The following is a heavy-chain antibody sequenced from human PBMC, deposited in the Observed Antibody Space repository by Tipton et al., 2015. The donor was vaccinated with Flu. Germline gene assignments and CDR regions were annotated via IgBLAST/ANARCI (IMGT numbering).Heavy chain of an antibody. CDR1: GASIGSGSYY. Sequence: LRLSCTVSGASIGSGSYYWSWIRQPAGKGLEWIGRMYTNGDTSTNPSLKSRVSISLDTSKNQFSLELSSVTTADTAVYYCARGARIPYYFNYWGPGTLVTVSS. J-gene: IGHJ4*02. V-gene: IGHV4-61*02. CDR3: ARGARIPYYFNY. CDR2: MYTNGDT. D-gene: IGHD2-2*01.